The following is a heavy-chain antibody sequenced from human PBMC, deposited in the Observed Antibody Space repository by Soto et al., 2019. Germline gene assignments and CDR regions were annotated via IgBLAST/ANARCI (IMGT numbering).Heavy chain of an antibody. Sequence: PSETNSLTCTVAGGSSNDYDGTWIRQPPGMGLEWIGYVYYTGTTSYNPSLKSRVTISIDGSKNQISLKLSSVTAGDTAFYYCARLGGYYHSLDTWGQGTLVTVSS. CDR3: ARLGGYYHSLDT. CDR1: GGSSNDYD. J-gene: IGHJ5*02. V-gene: IGHV4-59*08. D-gene: IGHD3-22*01. CDR2: VYYTGTT.